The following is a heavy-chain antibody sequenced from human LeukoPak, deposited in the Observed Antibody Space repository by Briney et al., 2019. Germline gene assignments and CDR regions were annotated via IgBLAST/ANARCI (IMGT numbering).Heavy chain of an antibody. J-gene: IGHJ4*02. CDR2: IYYSGST. CDR1: GGSISSYY. Sequence: PSETLSLTCTVSGGSISSYYWSWIRQPPGEGLEWIGYIYYSGSTNYNPSLKSRVTISVDTSKNQFSLKLSSVTAADTAVYYCASQDIVATSVPYWGQGTLVTVSS. CDR3: ASQDIVATSVPY. D-gene: IGHD5-12*01. V-gene: IGHV4-59*01.